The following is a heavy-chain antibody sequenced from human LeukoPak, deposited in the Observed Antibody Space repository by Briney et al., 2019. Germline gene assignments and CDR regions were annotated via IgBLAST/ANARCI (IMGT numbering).Heavy chain of an antibody. CDR3: ATGRDCSGGSCYSVY. V-gene: IGHV3-21*01. CDR2: ISSSSSYI. CDR1: GFTFSGYS. Sequence: GGSLRLSCAASGFTFSGYSMNWVRQAPGKGLEWVSSISSSSSYIYYADSVKGRFTISRDNAKNSLYLQMNSLRAEDTAVYYCATGRDCSGGSCYSVYWGQGTLVAVSS. D-gene: IGHD2-15*01. J-gene: IGHJ4*02.